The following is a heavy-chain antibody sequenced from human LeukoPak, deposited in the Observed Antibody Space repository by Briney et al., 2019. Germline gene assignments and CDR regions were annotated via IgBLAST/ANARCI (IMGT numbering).Heavy chain of an antibody. CDR3: ATGRDCSGGSCYSVY. V-gene: IGHV3-21*01. CDR2: ISSSSSYI. CDR1: GFTFSGYS. Sequence: GGSLRLSCAASGFTFSGYSMNWVRQAPGKGLEWVSSISSSSSYIYYADSVKGRFTISRDNAKNSLYLQMNSLRAEDTAVYYCATGRDCSGGSCYSVYWGQGTLVAVSS. D-gene: IGHD2-15*01. J-gene: IGHJ4*02.